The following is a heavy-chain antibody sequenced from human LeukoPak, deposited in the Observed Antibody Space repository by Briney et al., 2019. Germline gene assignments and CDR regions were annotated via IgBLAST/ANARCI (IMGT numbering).Heavy chain of an antibody. J-gene: IGHJ4*02. CDR2: ITPIFGTA. V-gene: IGHV1-69*01. D-gene: IGHD3-9*01. CDR3: ARSFDILTEYYLDY. CDR1: GGTFSSYA. Sequence: GSSVKVSCKASGGTFSSYALSCVRQAPVQGLEWMGGITPIFGTANYAQKFQGRVTITADESTSTVYMELSSLRSEDTAVYYCARSFDILTEYYLDYWGQGTLVTVSS.